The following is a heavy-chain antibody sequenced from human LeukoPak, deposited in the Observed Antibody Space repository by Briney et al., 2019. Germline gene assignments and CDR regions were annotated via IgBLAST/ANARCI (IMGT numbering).Heavy chain of an antibody. CDR2: ISSSGNYI. CDR1: GFTFSSYS. Sequence: PGGSLRLSCAASGFTFSSYSMNWVRLAPGKGLQWVSSISSSGNYIFYADSVKGRFTISRDNAKNSLYLQMTSLRAGDTAVYYCARAWSRYCSSTSCYAGDYWGQGTLVTVSS. J-gene: IGHJ4*02. D-gene: IGHD2-2*01. CDR3: ARAWSRYCSSTSCYAGDY. V-gene: IGHV3-21*04.